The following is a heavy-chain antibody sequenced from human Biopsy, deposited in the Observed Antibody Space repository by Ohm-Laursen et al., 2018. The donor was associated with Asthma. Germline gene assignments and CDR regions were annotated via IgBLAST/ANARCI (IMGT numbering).Heavy chain of an antibody. CDR2: VFWSGTT. CDR3: ARVASYGDLYFGIDV. J-gene: IGHJ6*02. D-gene: IGHD4-17*01. V-gene: IGHV4-30-4*01. CDR1: GAYIGSRDHH. Sequence: SETLSLTCTVGGAYIGSRDHHWSWIRQSPGTGLEWIGFVFWSGTTHYNRSLERRLSISIETTRNEFSMTLRSVTAADTAVYFCARVASYGDLYFGIDVWGPGTTVSVS.